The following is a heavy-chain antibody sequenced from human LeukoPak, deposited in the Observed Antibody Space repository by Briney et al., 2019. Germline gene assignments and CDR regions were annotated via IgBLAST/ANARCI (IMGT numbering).Heavy chain of an antibody. CDR3: ARDRGFRVVATPY. V-gene: IGHV3-7*03. Sequence: GGSLRLSCAASGFIFSDYYMSWIRQAPGKGLEWVANIEQDGSEKYYVDSVKGRFTISRDNAKNSLYLQMNSLRAEDTAVYYCARDRGFRVVATPYWGQGTLVTVSS. D-gene: IGHD5-12*01. CDR2: IEQDGSEK. J-gene: IGHJ4*02. CDR1: GFIFSDYY.